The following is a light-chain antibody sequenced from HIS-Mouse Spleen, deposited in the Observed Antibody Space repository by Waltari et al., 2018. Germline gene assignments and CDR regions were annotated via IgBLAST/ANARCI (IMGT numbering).Light chain of an antibody. J-gene: IGLJ1*01. Sequence: QSALTQPASVSGSPGQSITISCTGTSSDGGGYNDVSCYQHHPGKAPKLMIYEVSNRPSGVSNRFSGSKSGNTASLTISGLQAEDEADYYCSSYTSSSTPYVFGTGTKVTVL. CDR1: SSDGGGYND. V-gene: IGLV2-14*01. CDR3: SSYTSSSTPYV. CDR2: EVS.